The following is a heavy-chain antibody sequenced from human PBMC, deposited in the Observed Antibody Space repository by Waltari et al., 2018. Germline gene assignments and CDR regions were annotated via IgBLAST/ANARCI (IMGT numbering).Heavy chain of an antibody. V-gene: IGHV3-73*01. Sequence: EVQLVESGGGLVQPGGSLRLSCAASGFTFSGSAMHWVRPASGKGLAWVGRIRSKANSYATAYAASVKGRFTISRDDSKNTAYLQMNSLKTEDTAVYYCTRPARDSLVGATHYTDYWGQGTLVTVSS. CDR2: IRSKANSYAT. CDR1: GFTFSGSA. J-gene: IGHJ4*02. CDR3: TRPARDSLVGATHYTDY. D-gene: IGHD1-26*01.